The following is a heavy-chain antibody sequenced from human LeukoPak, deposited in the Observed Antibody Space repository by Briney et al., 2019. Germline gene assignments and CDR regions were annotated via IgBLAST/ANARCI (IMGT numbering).Heavy chain of an antibody. CDR2: IYSGGST. D-gene: IGHD4-17*01. V-gene: IGHV3-66*01. CDR3: ARAPLYGDYVDY. Sequence: GGSLRLSCAASGFTVSSNYMSWVRQAPGKGLEWVSVIYSGGSTYYADSVKGRFTISRDNSKNTLYLQMNSLRAEDTAVYYCARAPLYGDYVDYWGQGTLVTVSS. CDR1: GFTVSSNY. J-gene: IGHJ4*02.